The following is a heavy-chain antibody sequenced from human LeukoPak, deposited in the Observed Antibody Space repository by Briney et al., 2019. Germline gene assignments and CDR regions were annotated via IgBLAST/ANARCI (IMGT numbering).Heavy chain of an antibody. D-gene: IGHD2-15*01. CDR1: GGSISSYY. Sequence: SETLSLTCTVAGGSISSYYWSWIRQPPGKGLEWIGYIYYSGSTNYNPSLKSRVTISVDPSKNQFSLKLSSVTAADTAVYYCAREVVADLGTVDYWGQGTLVTVSS. CDR2: IYYSGST. CDR3: AREVVADLGTVDY. V-gene: IGHV4-59*01. J-gene: IGHJ4*01.